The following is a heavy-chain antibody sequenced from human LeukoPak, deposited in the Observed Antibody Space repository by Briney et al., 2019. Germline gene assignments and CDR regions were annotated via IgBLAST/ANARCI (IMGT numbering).Heavy chain of an antibody. CDR2: IYYSGST. CDR3: ARHKNQNSGWYYYYYGMDV. Sequence: SETLSLTCTVSGGSISSYYWSWIRQPPGKGLEWLGYIYYSGSTNYNPSLKSRVTISVDTSKNQFSLKLSSVTAADTAVYYCARHKNQNSGWYYYYYGMDVWGQGTTVTVSS. CDR1: GGSISSYY. D-gene: IGHD6-19*01. V-gene: IGHV4-59*01. J-gene: IGHJ6*02.